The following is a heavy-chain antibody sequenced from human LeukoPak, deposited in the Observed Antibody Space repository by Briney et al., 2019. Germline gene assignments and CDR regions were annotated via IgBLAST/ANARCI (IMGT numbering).Heavy chain of an antibody. Sequence: GASVKVSCKVFGYTFTGYHIHWVRQAPGQGLEWMGRINPNTGGTNYAQKFQGRVTMTRDTSVSTAYMELSRLTSDDTAVYYCARGEVEMATVGDDSFDIWGQGTMVAVYS. CDR2: INPNTGGT. J-gene: IGHJ3*02. V-gene: IGHV1-2*06. D-gene: IGHD5-24*01. CDR1: GYTFTGYH. CDR3: ARGEVEMATVGDDSFDI.